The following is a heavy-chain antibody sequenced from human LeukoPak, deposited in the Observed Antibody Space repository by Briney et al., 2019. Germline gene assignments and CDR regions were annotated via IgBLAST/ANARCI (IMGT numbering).Heavy chain of an antibody. D-gene: IGHD1-1*01. Sequence: SETLSLTCTVSGGSISSGSYYWSWIRQPAGKGLEWIGRIYTSGSTNYNPSLKSRVTISVDTSKNQFSLKLSSVTAADTAVYYCARDENWTLGYWGQGTLVTVSS. J-gene: IGHJ4*02. CDR2: IYTSGST. CDR3: ARDENWTLGY. CDR1: GGSISSGSYY. V-gene: IGHV4-61*02.